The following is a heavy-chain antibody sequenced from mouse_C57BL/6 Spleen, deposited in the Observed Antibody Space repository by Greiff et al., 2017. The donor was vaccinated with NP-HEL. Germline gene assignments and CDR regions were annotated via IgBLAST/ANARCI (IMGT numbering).Heavy chain of an antibody. J-gene: IGHJ4*01. Sequence: EVQLQQSGPVLVKPGASVKMSCKASGYTFPDYYMNWVKQSHGKSLEWIGVINPYNGGTSYNQKFKGKATLTVDKSSSTAYMDLNSLTSEDSAVYYCVINNYYSNYPYYAMDYWGQGTSVTVSS. CDR3: VINNYYSNYPYYAMDY. V-gene: IGHV1-19*01. CDR1: GYTFPDYY. D-gene: IGHD2-5*01. CDR2: INPYNGGT.